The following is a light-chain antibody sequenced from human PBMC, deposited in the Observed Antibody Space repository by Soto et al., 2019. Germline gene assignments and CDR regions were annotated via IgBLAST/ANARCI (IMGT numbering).Light chain of an antibody. CDR3: QQYGSSPWT. CDR2: GAS. J-gene: IGKJ1*01. CDR1: QSVSSSY. V-gene: IGKV3-20*01. Sequence: EIVLTQSPGTLSLSPGERATLSCRASQSVSSSYLAWYQQKPGQAPRLLIYGASSRDTGIPDRLSGSGSGTDFTLTISRLEPEDFAVYYYQQYGSSPWTFGQGTKVEIK.